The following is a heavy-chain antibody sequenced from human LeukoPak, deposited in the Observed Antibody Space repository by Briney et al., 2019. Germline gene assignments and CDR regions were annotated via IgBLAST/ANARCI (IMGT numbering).Heavy chain of an antibody. CDR3: ARAPRDGYNFFDY. J-gene: IGHJ4*02. D-gene: IGHD5-24*01. CDR2: IKSDGSST. V-gene: IGHV3-74*01. CDR1: GFTFSNYW. Sequence: AGSLTLSCAASGFTFSNYWMHWVRQAPGKGLLWVSRIKSDGSSTVYADSVKGRFTITRDNADNSLYLQMNSLRADDTAVYYCARAPRDGYNFFDYWGQGALVAVSS.